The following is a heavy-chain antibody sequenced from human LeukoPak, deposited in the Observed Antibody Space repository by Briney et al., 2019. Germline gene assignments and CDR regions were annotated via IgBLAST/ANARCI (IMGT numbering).Heavy chain of an antibody. Sequence: PGGSLRLSCAASGFTFSSYGMHWVRQDPGKGLEWVAVTSSDGSNKNCADSVKGRFTISRDNSKNTLYLQMNSLRAEDTAVYYCAKKSPGTYFAPPDYWGQGTLVTVSS. CDR3: AKKSPGTYFAPPDY. CDR2: TSSDGSNK. V-gene: IGHV3-30*18. D-gene: IGHD3-10*01. CDR1: GFTFSSYG. J-gene: IGHJ4*02.